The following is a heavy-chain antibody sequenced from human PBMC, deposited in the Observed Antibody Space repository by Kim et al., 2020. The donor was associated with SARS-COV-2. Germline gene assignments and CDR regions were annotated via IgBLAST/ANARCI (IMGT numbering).Heavy chain of an antibody. D-gene: IGHD4-4*01. CDR1: GGSFSGYY. J-gene: IGHJ4*02. CDR3: ARGLLVTGIDY. Sequence: SETLSLTCAVYGGSFSGYYWSWIRQPPGKGLEWIGEINHSGSTNYNPSLKSRVTISIDTSKNQFSLKLSSVTAADTAVYYCARGLLVTGIDYWGQGTLVTVSS. V-gene: IGHV4-34*01. CDR2: INHSGST.